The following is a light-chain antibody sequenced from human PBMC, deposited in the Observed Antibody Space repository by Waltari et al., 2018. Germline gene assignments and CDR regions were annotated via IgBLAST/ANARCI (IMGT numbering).Light chain of an antibody. Sequence: DIQMTQSPSTLSASVGDRVTITCRASQSVNSWVAWYQQKPRKAPKLLIFKASNLESGVPSRFSGSGSGTEFTLTISSLQPDDFATHHCQQYDSYWTFGQGTKVEIK. J-gene: IGKJ1*01. CDR1: QSVNSW. CDR3: QQYDSYWT. CDR2: KAS. V-gene: IGKV1-5*03.